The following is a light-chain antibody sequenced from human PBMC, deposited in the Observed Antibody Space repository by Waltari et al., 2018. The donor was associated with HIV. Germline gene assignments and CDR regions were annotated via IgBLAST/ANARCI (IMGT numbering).Light chain of an antibody. Sequence: DIQMTQSPSSLSASMGDRVTITCRASQNIDTFLNWYQQKPGKAPKLLFYSASGLQSGVPSTFSASGSGTEFTLTIGGLQPGDVGTYYCQQSHSVPLTFGGGTRVEVK. V-gene: IGKV1-39*01. CDR3: QQSHSVPLT. CDR2: SAS. J-gene: IGKJ4*01. CDR1: QNIDTF.